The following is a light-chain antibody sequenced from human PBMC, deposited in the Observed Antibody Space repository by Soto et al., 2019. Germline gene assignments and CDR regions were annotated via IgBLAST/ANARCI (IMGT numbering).Light chain of an antibody. CDR2: EVS. Sequence: SALTQPASVSGSPGQSITISCTGTSSDVGGYNYVSWYQQHPGKAPKLMIYEVSKWPSGVSNRFSGSKSGNTASLTISGLQAEDEADYYCSSYTSIGTLVFGGGTKLTVL. CDR3: SSYTSIGTLV. CDR1: SSDVGGYNY. J-gene: IGLJ2*01. V-gene: IGLV2-14*01.